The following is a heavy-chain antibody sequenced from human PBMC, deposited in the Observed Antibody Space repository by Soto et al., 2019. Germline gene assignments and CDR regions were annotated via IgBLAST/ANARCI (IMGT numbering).Heavy chain of an antibody. V-gene: IGHV3-23*01. CDR1: GFTFSSYA. J-gene: IGHJ4*02. CDR3: AKSPYGGAWYYFDH. CDR2: VSGSSDST. D-gene: IGHD6-19*01. Sequence: EVQLLESGGGLVQPGGSLRLSCAASGFTFSSYAMSWVRQAPGKGLEWVSGVSGSSDSTYYIDAVKGRFTISRDNSKNTLYLQMNSLRAEDTALYYCAKSPYGGAWYYFDHWCQGTLVTVSS.